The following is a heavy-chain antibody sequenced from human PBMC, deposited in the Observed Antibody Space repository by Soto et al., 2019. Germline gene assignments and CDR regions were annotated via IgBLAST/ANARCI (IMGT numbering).Heavy chain of an antibody. CDR3: AKDSCSRNTGYQYYFGIDV. CDR2: ISYDGSNK. Sequence: QVQLVESGGGVVQPGRSLRLSCAASGFIFSNYGMHWARQAPGTGLEWVAVISYDGSNKYYADSVKGRFTTSRDNSKNTLFLRMTSLSAEDSSVYYCAKDSCSRNTGYQYYFGIDVWGQGTTVTVAS. D-gene: IGHD2-2*01. CDR1: GFIFSNYG. V-gene: IGHV3-30*18. J-gene: IGHJ6*02.